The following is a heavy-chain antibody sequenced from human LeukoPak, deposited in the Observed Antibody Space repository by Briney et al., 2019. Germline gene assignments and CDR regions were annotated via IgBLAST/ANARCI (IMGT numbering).Heavy chain of an antibody. CDR2: IIPILGIA. CDR3: AREGRSRAWFDP. J-gene: IGHJ5*02. CDR1: GGTFSSYA. Sequence: ASVKVSCKASGGTFSSYAISWVRQAPGQGLEWMGRIIPILGIANYAQKFQGRVTITADKSTSTAYMELSSLRSEDTAVYYCAREGRSRAWFDPWGQGTLVTVSS. V-gene: IGHV1-69*04.